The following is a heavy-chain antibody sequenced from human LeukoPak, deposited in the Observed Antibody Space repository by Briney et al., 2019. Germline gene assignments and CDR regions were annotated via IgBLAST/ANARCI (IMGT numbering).Heavy chain of an antibody. J-gene: IGHJ3*02. V-gene: IGHV3-9*03. CDR3: AKDISSFSDAFDI. CDR1: GFTFDDYA. D-gene: IGHD6-13*01. Sequence: GGSLRLSCAASGFTFDDYAMHWVRQAPGKGLEWVSGISWNSGSIGYADSVKGRFTISRDNAKNSLYLQMNSLRAEDMALYYCAKDISSFSDAFDIWGQGTMVTVSS. CDR2: ISWNSGSI.